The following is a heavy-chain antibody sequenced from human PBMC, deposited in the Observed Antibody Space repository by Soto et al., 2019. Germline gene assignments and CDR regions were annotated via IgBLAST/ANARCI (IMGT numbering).Heavy chain of an antibody. CDR1: GGSISSYY. CDR2: IYYSGST. V-gene: IGHV4-59*08. J-gene: IGHJ6*02. D-gene: IGHD4-4*01. Sequence: SETLSLTCTVSGGSISSYYWSWIRQPPGKGLEWIGYIYYSGSTNYNPSLKSRVTISVDTSKNQFSLKLSSVTAADTAVYYCARTQRTRYSNYYYYGMDVWGQGTTVTVSS. CDR3: ARTQRTRYSNYYYYGMDV.